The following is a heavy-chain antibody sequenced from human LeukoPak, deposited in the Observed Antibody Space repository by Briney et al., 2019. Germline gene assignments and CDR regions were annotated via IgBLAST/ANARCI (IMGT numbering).Heavy chain of an antibody. CDR1: GYTFTSYY. D-gene: IGHD3-22*01. CDR2: INPSGGST. J-gene: IGHJ4*02. CDR3: AREFYDSSGYTRLFDY. V-gene: IGHV1-46*01. Sequence: ASVKVSCKESGYTFTSYYMHWVRQAPGQGLEWMGIINPSGGSTSYAQKFQGRVTMTRDTSTSTVYMELSSLRSEDTAVYYCAREFYDSSGYTRLFDYWGQGTLVTVSS.